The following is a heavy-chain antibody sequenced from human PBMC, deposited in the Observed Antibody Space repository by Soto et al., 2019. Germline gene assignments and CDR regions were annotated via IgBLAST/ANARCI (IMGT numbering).Heavy chain of an antibody. D-gene: IGHD3-10*01. CDR1: GVSLSTSGLC. V-gene: IGHV2-5*02. J-gene: IGHJ5*02. CDR2: IYWDDDK. CDR3: AQRRHGGTMVRTPEVNWFYP. Sequence: QITLKESGPTLVKPTQTLTVTCTFSGVSLSTSGLCVGWIRQPPGKALQWLALIYWDDDKRYSPSLKSRLTITKYTSKIQLVLTMTPMDPVDTATYYCAQRRHGGTMVRTPEVNWFYPWGQGTLLTASS.